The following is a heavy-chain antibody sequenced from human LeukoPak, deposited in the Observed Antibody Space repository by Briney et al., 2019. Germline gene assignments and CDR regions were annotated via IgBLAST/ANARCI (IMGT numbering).Heavy chain of an antibody. Sequence: GRSLRLSCAASGFTFSSYAMHWVRQAPGMGLEWVAVISYDGSNKYYADSVKGRFTISRDNSKNTLYLQMNSLRAEDTAVYYCARAPLGGMDVWGQGTTVTVSS. CDR2: ISYDGSNK. J-gene: IGHJ6*02. CDR1: GFTFSSYA. CDR3: ARAPLGGMDV. V-gene: IGHV3-30*04.